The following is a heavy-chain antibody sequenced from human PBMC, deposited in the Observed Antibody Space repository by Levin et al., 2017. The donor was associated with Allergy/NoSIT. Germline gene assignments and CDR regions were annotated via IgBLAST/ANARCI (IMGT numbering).Heavy chain of an antibody. CDR1: GDSISNNRYY. J-gene: IGHJ4*02. CDR2: IHYTATT. D-gene: IGHD3-3*01. CDR3: ARVEWFPDI. Sequence: SCTVSGDSISNNRYYWGWIRQPPGKGLEWIGGIHYTATTNYNPSLKSRVTMSLDTSRNQFSLKLTSVTPADTAVYCSARVEWFPDIWGQGTLVTVSS. V-gene: IGHV4-39*07.